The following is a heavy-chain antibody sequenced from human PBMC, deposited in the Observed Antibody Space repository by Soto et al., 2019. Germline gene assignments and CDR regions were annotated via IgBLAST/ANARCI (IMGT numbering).Heavy chain of an antibody. CDR3: ARGSHSPGIAVAGYYY. Sequence: SVKVSCKASGVPFSSYALSWVRQAPGQGLEWMGGIIPIFGTANYAQKFQGRVTITADESTSTAYMEVNRLTSEDTAMYYCARGSHSPGIAVAGYYYWGQGTLVTVSS. CDR1: GVPFSSYA. D-gene: IGHD6-19*01. J-gene: IGHJ4*02. V-gene: IGHV1-69*13. CDR2: IIPIFGTA.